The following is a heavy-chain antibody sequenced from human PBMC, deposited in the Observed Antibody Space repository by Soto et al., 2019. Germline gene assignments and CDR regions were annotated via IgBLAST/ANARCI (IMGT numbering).Heavy chain of an antibody. D-gene: IGHD6-13*01. CDR1: GFTFSSYA. Sequence: GGSLRLSCAASGFTFSSYAMSWVRQAPGKGLEWVSAISGSGGSTYYADSVKGRFTISRDNSKNTRYLQMNSLRAEDTAVYYCAKDRWPSLEIIAAAFPSEDAFDIWGQGTMVTVSS. V-gene: IGHV3-23*01. CDR2: ISGSGGST. J-gene: IGHJ3*02. CDR3: AKDRWPSLEIIAAAFPSEDAFDI.